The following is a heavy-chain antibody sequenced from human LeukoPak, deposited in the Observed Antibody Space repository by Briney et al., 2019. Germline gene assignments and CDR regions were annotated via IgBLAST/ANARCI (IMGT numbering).Heavy chain of an antibody. CDR2: IIPIFGTA. V-gene: IGHV1-69*05. CDR1: GGTFSSYA. CDR3: ERAGDVSSGSYYISLDY. D-gene: IGHD3-10*02. Sequence: SVKVSCKASGGTFSSYAISWVRQAPGQGLEWMGGIIPIFGTANYAQKFQGRVTITTDESTSTAYMELSSLRSEDTAVYYCERAGDVSSGSYYISLDYWGQGTLVTVSS. J-gene: IGHJ4*02.